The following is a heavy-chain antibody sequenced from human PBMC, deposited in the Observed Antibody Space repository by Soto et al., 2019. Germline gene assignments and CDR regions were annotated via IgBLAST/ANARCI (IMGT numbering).Heavy chain of an antibody. Sequence: PGGSLRLSCAASGFTFDDYTMHWVRQAPGKGLEWVSLISWDGGSTYYADSVKGRFTISRDNSKNSLYLQMNSLRTEDTALYYCAIDISTYGYVYYGMDVWSQGTTVTVSS. CDR3: AIDISTYGYVYYGMDV. D-gene: IGHD5-18*01. CDR2: ISWDGGST. CDR1: GFTFDDYT. V-gene: IGHV3-43*01. J-gene: IGHJ6*02.